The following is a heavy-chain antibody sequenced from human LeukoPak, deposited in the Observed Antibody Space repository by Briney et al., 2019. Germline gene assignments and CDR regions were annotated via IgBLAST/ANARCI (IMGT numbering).Heavy chain of an antibody. V-gene: IGHV3-21*01. CDR3: APTSRYCGGGSCYRGY. J-gene: IGHJ4*02. CDR1: GFTFSSYS. CDR2: ISSSSSYI. Sequence: GGSLRLSCAASGFTFSSYSMNWVRQAPGKGLEWVSSISSSSSYIYYADSVKGRFTISRDNAKNSLYLQMNSLRAEDTAVYYCAPTSRYCGGGSCYRGYWGQGTLVTVSS. D-gene: IGHD2-15*01.